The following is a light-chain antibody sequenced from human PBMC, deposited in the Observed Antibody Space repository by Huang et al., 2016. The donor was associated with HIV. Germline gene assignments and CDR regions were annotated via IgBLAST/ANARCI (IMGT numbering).Light chain of an antibody. CDR3: QHYNNWPPWA. CDR1: QGISSN. CDR2: GAS. Sequence: EIVMTQSPATLSVSPGERATLSCRASQGISSNLAWYQQKPGQAPRLLVYGASTRANGIPARFSASGSGTQFTLTISSLQSEDYGIYYCQHYNNWPPWAFGQGTKVEIK. J-gene: IGKJ1*01. V-gene: IGKV3-15*01.